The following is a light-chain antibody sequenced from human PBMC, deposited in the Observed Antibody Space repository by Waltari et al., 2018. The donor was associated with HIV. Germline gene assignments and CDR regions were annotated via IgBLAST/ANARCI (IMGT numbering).Light chain of an antibody. CDR1: QSVSSN. CDR3: QQYNNGIT. Sequence: LSCRASQSVSSNLAWYQQKPGQAPRLLIYGASTRATGIPARFSGSGSGTEFTLTISSLQSEDFAVYYCQQYNNGITFGQGTRLEIK. V-gene: IGKV3-15*01. J-gene: IGKJ5*01. CDR2: GAS.